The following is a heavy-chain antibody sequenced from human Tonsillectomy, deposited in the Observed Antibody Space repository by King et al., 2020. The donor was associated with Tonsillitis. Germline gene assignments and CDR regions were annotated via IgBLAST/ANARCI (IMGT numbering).Heavy chain of an antibody. J-gene: IGHJ4*02. CDR3: TKCDDNSGYPRWGVG. CDR2: ISGSGGST. D-gene: IGHD3-22*01. CDR1: GFTFSGYA. Sequence: VQLVESGGGLVQPGGSLRLSCEASGFTFSGYAMSWVRQAPGKWLEWVSAISGSGGSTYYADSVKGRFTISRDNSKNTLYLQMNSLRAEDTAAYYCTKCDDNSGYPRWGVGWGQGTLVTVSS. V-gene: IGHV3-23*04.